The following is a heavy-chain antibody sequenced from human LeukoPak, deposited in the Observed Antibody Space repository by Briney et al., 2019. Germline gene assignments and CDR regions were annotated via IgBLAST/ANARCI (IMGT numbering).Heavy chain of an antibody. V-gene: IGHV2-70*11. J-gene: IGHJ3*02. CDR2: IDWDDDK. Sequence: SAPTLVNPTQTLTLTCTFSGFSLSTSGICVSWIRQPPGKALAWLARIDWDDDKYYSTSLKTRLTISKDTSKNQVVLTMTNMDPLDTATYYCARIRRTTVVTAGAFDIWGQGTMVTVSS. D-gene: IGHD4-23*01. CDR3: ARIRRTTVVTAGAFDI. CDR1: GFSLSTSGIC.